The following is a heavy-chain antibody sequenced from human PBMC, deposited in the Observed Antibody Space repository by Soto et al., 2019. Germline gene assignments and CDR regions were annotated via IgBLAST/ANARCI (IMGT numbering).Heavy chain of an antibody. Sequence: QPGGSLRLSCAASGFTFSSYGMHWVRQAPGKGLEWVAVISYDGSNKYYADSVKGRFTISRDNSKNTLYLQMNSLRAEDTAVYYCAKIIESWAFKDAFDIWGQGTMVTVSS. J-gene: IGHJ3*02. CDR1: GFTFSSYG. D-gene: IGHD3-10*01. CDR3: AKIIESWAFKDAFDI. V-gene: IGHV3-30*18. CDR2: ISYDGSNK.